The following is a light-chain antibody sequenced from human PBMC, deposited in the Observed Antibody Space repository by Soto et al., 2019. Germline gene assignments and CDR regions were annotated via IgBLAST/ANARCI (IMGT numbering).Light chain of an antibody. J-gene: IGLJ1*01. CDR1: SSDVGGYNY. Sequence: SVLTQPPSASGSPGQSVTISCTGTSSDVGGYNYVSWYQQHPGKAPKLMIYEVSKRPSGVPDRFSGSKSGNTASLTVSGLQAENEADYYCSSYAGSTIRVFGTGTKVTVL. V-gene: IGLV2-8*01. CDR3: SSYAGSTIRV. CDR2: EVS.